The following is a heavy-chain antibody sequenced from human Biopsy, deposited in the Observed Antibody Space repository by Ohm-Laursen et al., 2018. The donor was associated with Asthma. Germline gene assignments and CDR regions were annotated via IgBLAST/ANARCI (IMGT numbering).Heavy chain of an antibody. CDR2: IWYDGGNK. V-gene: IGHV3-30*04. Sequence: SLRLSCAASGFTFRSYAMHWVRQAPGKGLEWVAVIWYDGGNKYYADSVKGRFIISRDNSKNTLYLQMNRLTVEDSAVYFCARQSGQDYGDSSGFDIWGQGTKVAVSS. CDR3: ARQSGQDYGDSSGFDI. J-gene: IGHJ3*02. CDR1: GFTFRSYA. D-gene: IGHD3-22*01.